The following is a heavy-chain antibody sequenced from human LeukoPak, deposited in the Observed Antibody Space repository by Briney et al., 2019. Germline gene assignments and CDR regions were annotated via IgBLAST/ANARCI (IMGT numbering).Heavy chain of an antibody. D-gene: IGHD3-10*01. J-gene: IGHJ4*02. CDR3: ARHARGVRTYYFDY. CDR2: IYYSGST. V-gene: IGHV4-59*08. CDR1: GGSISSYY. Sequence: SETLSLTCTVSGGSISSYYWSWIRQPPGKGLEWIGYIYYSGSTNYNPSLKSRVTISVDTSKNQFPLKLSSVTAADTAVYYCARHARGVRTYYFDYWGQGTLVTVSS.